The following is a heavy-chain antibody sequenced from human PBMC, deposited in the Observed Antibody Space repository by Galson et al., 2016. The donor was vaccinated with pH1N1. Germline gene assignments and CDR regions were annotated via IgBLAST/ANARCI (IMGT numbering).Heavy chain of an antibody. D-gene: IGHD3-10*01. J-gene: IGHJ4*02. V-gene: IGHV1-69*13. Sequence: SVKVSCKASGGIFRSNAISWVRQAPGQGLEWMGGIIAIFGTAHYAQKFQGRVTITADESASTAFMELNSLTSDDTAVYFCARHPTYYGNPYLDSWGQGTLVTVSS. CDR1: GGIFRSNA. CDR3: ARHPTYYGNPYLDS. CDR2: IIAIFGTA.